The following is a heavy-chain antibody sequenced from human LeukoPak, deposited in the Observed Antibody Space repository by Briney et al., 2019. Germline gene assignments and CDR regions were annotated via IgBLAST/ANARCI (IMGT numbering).Heavy chain of an antibody. Sequence: ASVKVSCKVSGYTLTELTMHWVRQAPGKGLELMGVFDPEDGETIYAQKFQGRGTMTEDPSTDTAYMELSSLRSEDTAVYYCATGGVTMVRGVITPRNDAFDIWGQGTMVTVSS. CDR3: ATGGVTMVRGVITPRNDAFDI. V-gene: IGHV1-24*01. CDR2: FDPEDGET. J-gene: IGHJ3*02. CDR1: GYTLTELT. D-gene: IGHD3-10*01.